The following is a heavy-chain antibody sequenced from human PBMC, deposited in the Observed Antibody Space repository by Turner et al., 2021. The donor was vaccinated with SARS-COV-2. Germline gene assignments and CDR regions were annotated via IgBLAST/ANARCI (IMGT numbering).Heavy chain of an antibody. CDR3: ARDQGAVTGAYDY. V-gene: IGHV3-7*01. Sequence: EVQLVESGGGLVQPGGSLRLSCAASGFTFSSYWMSWVRQAPGKGLEWVANIKQDGSEKYYVDSVKGRFTISRDKAKNSLYLQMNSLRAEDTAVYYCARDQGAVTGAYDYWGQGTLVTVSS. CDR2: IKQDGSEK. CDR1: GFTFSSYW. J-gene: IGHJ4*02. D-gene: IGHD6-19*01.